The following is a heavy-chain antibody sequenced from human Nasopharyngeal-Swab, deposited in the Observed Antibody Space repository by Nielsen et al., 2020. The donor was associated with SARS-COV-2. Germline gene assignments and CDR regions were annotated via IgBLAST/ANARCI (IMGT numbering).Heavy chain of an antibody. J-gene: IGHJ4*02. Sequence: GESLKISCAASGFTFSSYSVNWVRQAPGKGLEWVSSISSSSSYIYYADSVKGRFTISRDNAKNSLYLQMNSLRDEDTAVYYCARARDGYATWFYYWGQGTLVTVSS. CDR1: GFTFSSYS. CDR3: ARARDGYATWFYY. CDR2: ISSSSSYI. D-gene: IGHD5-24*01. V-gene: IGHV3-21*01.